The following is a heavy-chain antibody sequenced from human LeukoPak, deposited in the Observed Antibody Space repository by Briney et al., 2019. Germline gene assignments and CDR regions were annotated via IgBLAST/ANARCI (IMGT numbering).Heavy chain of an antibody. V-gene: IGHV4-39*01. CDR2: IYYSGST. CDR3: AKSGGYNAGTGYYYYYLDV. J-gene: IGHJ6*03. Sequence: SETLSLTCTVSGGSISSSSYYWGWIRQPPGKGLEWIGCIYYSGSTYYNPSLKSRVTISVDTSKNQFSLKLSSVTAADTAVYYCAKSGGYNAGTGYYYYYLDVWGKGTTVTVSS. D-gene: IGHD6-13*01. CDR1: GGSISSSSYY.